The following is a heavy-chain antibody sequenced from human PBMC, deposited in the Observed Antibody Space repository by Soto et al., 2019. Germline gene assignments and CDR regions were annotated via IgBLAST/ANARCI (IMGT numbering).Heavy chain of an antibody. CDR1: GGSFSSYY. CDR3: ARGIGYSYGHRY. V-gene: IGHV4-34*01. Sequence: SETLSLTCAVYGGSFSSYYWSRIRQPPGTGLEWIGEINHSGSTNYNPYLKGRVTISVDTSKNQFALKLSSVTAADTALYYCARGIGYSYGHRYWAQGALESVSS. D-gene: IGHD5-18*01. CDR2: INHSGST. J-gene: IGHJ4*02.